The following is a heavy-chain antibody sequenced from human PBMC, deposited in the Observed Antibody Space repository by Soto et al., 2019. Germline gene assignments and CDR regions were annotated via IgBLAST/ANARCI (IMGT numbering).Heavy chain of an antibody. V-gene: IGHV3-30-3*01. CDR2: ISYDGSNK. J-gene: IGHJ4*02. CDR3: ARVHYGDYWCFDY. D-gene: IGHD4-17*01. CDR1: GFTFSSYA. Sequence: QVQLVESGGGVVQPGRSLRLSCAASGFTFSSYAMHWVRQAPGKGREWVAVISYDGSNKYYADSVKGRFTISRDNSKNTLYLQMNSLRAEDTAVYYCARVHYGDYWCFDYWGQGTLVTVSS.